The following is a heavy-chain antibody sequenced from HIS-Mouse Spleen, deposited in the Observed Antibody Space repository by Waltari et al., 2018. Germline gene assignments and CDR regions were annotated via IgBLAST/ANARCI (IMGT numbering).Heavy chain of an antibody. Sequence: QLQLQESGPGLVKPSETLSLPCTVSGGSISSSSYYWGWNRPPPGTGLEWIGSLYYSGSTYHNPSIKSRVTRSVDTSKNQFSLKLSSVTAADTAVYYCAREIPYSSSWYDWYFDLWGRGTLVTVSS. V-gene: IGHV4-39*07. CDR2: LYYSGST. D-gene: IGHD6-13*01. CDR3: AREIPYSSSWYDWYFDL. CDR1: GGSISSSSYY. J-gene: IGHJ2*01.